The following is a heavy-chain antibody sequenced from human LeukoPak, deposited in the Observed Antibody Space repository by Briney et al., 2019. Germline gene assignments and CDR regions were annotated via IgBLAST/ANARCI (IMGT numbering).Heavy chain of an antibody. CDR2: ISGSDGST. CDR1: GFTFSNYA. J-gene: IGHJ4*02. Sequence: PGGSLRLSCAASGFTFSNYAMSWVRQAPGKGLEWVSTISGSDGSTYYADSVKGRFTISRDNSKNTLYLQMNSLRAEDTAVYYCAKDSARGVTRGSGLVDYWGQGALVTVSS. CDR3: AKDSARGVTRGSGLVDY. V-gene: IGHV3-23*01. D-gene: IGHD3-10*01.